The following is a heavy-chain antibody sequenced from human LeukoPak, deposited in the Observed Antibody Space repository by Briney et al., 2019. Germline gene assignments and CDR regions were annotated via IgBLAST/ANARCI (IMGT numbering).Heavy chain of an antibody. V-gene: IGHV4-4*07. J-gene: IGHJ4*02. Sequence: SETLSLTCTVSGGSISSYYWSWIRQPAGKGLEWVGRIYTSGSTNYNPSLKSRVTMSVDTSKNQFSLKLSSVTAADTAVYYCARDPSDYGGNGYFDYWGQGTLVTVSS. D-gene: IGHD4-23*01. CDR1: GGSISSYY. CDR2: IYTSGST. CDR3: ARDPSDYGGNGYFDY.